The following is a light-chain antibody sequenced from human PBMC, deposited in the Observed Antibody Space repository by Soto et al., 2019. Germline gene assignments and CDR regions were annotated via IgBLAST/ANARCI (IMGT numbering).Light chain of an antibody. CDR1: QSISSW. Sequence: GARVTITCRASQSISSWLAWYQQKPGKAPNLLIYKASSLATGVPSRFSGSGSGTEFTLTISSLQPDDFATYYCQQYNSYLWTFGQGTKVEIK. CDR3: QQYNSYLWT. V-gene: IGKV1-5*03. J-gene: IGKJ1*01. CDR2: KAS.